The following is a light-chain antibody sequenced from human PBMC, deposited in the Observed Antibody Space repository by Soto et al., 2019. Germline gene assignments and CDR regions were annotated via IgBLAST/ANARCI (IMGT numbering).Light chain of an antibody. CDR1: SSDVGGYNY. CDR3: SSYTSSSTYV. CDR2: EVS. V-gene: IGLV2-14*01. Sequence: QSVLTQPASVSGSPGQSITISCTGTSSDVGGYNYVSWYQQHPGKAPKLMIYEVSNRPSGVSNRFSGSKSGNTASLTISGLPAEDEADYYCSSYTSSSTYVFGNGTKVTV. J-gene: IGLJ1*01.